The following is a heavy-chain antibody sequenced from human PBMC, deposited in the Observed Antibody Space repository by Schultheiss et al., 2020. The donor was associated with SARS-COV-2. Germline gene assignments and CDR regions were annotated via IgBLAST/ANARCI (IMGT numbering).Heavy chain of an antibody. D-gene: IGHD3-16*02. CDR1: GFTFSSYV. Sequence: GGSLRLSCAASGFTFSSYVIHWVRQAPGKGLEWVAVISYDGSNKYYADSVKGRFTISRDNSKNTLYLQMNSLRAEDTAVYYCAKIVSDDAFDIWGQGTMVTVSS. J-gene: IGHJ3*02. V-gene: IGHV3-30*01. CDR3: AKIVSDDAFDI. CDR2: ISYDGSNK.